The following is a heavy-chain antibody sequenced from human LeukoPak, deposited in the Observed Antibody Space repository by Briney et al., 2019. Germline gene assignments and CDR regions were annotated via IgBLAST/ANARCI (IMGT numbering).Heavy chain of an antibody. CDR1: GYTFTSYA. CDR3: ARLVDYYDPSGSYSPMFDY. CDR2: INTNTGNP. D-gene: IGHD3-22*01. J-gene: IGHJ4*02. Sequence: ASVKVSCKASGYTFTSYAMNWVRQAPGQGLEWMGWINTNTGNPTYAQGFTGRFVFSLDTSVSTAYLQISSLKAEDTAVYYCARLVDYYDPSGSYSPMFDYWGQGVLVTVSS. V-gene: IGHV7-4-1*02.